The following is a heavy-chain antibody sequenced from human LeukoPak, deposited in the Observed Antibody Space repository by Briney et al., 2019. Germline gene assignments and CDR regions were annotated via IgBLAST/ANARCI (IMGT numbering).Heavy chain of an antibody. Sequence: PSETLSLTRTVSGGSISGYYWSWIRQPPGKGLEWIAYVYNSEYTNYNPSLKSRASISVDTSKNLCSLRLTSVTAADTAVYYCARHAIYSGGYSFWFDPWGLGTLVTVS. V-gene: IGHV4-59*08. CDR3: ARHAIYSGGYSFWFDP. J-gene: IGHJ5*02. CDR1: GGSISGYY. CDR2: VYNSEYT. D-gene: IGHD1-26*01.